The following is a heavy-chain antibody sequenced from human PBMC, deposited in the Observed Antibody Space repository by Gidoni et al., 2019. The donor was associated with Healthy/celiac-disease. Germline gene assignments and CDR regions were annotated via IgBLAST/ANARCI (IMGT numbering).Heavy chain of an antibody. D-gene: IGHD3-22*01. CDR3: AREGFTTEYYYYYGMDV. V-gene: IGHV3-30-3*01. J-gene: IGHJ6*02. Sequence: QVQLVESGGGVVQPGRSLRLSCAASGFTFSSYAMHWVRQAPGKGLEWVAVISYDGSNKYYADSVKGRFTISRDNSKNTLYLQMNSLRAEDTAVYYCAREGFTTEYYYYYGMDVWGQGTTVTVSS. CDR2: ISYDGSNK. CDR1: GFTFSSYA.